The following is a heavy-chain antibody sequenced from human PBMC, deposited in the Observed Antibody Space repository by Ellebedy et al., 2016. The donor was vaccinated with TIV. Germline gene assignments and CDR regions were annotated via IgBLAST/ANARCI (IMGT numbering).Heavy chain of an antibody. D-gene: IGHD3-16*01. J-gene: IGHJ5*02. V-gene: IGHV3-30*02. CDR2: IRYDGSNK. CDR1: GFTFSSYG. CDR3: AKENDGGFDP. Sequence: GESLKISCAASGFTFSSYGMHWVRQAPGKGLEWVAFIRYDGSNKYYADSVKGRFTISRDNSKNTLYLQMNSLRAEDTAVYYCAKENDGGFDPWGQGTLVTVSS.